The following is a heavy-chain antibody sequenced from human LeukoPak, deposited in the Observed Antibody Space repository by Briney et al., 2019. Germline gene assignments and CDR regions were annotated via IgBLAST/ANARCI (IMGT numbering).Heavy chain of an antibody. CDR3: AGGSRSTYYDFWSGYALGGGYFDY. J-gene: IGHJ4*02. V-gene: IGHV4-34*01. D-gene: IGHD3-3*01. CDR2: INHSGST. Sequence: SETLSLTCAVYGGSFSGYYWSRIRQPPGKGLEWIGEINHSGSTNYNPSLKSRVTISVDTSKNQFSLKLSSVTAADTAVYYCAGGSRSTYYDFWSGYALGGGYFDYWGQGTLVTVSS. CDR1: GGSFSGYY.